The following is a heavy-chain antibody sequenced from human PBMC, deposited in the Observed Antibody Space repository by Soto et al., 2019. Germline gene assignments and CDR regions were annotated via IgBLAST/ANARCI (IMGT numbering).Heavy chain of an antibody. J-gene: IGHJ5*02. CDR3: ARPLDYYGSIKWFDP. D-gene: IGHD3-10*01. Sequence: QVQLVESGGGFVKPGGSLRLSCAASGFTLSDHYMSWIRQAPGKGLEWVSYISTSGSTKFYADSVKGRFTISRDNTKNSLNLQMNSLRAEDTAVYYCARPLDYYGSIKWFDPWGQGTLVTVSS. CDR2: ISTSGSTK. V-gene: IGHV3-11*01. CDR1: GFTLSDHY.